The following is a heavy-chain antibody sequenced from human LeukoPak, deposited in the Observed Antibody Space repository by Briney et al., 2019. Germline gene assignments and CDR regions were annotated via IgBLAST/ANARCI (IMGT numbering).Heavy chain of an antibody. J-gene: IGHJ4*02. D-gene: IGHD3-9*01. CDR2: IYYSGST. CDR1: GGSMNSYY. V-gene: IGHV4-59*08. CDR3: ARHVWLQPFDY. Sequence: SETLSLTCSVSGGSMNSYYWSWIRQSPGKGLEWVGYIYYSGSTNYNPSLKSRVTISVDTSKNQFSLKLSSVTAADTAVYYCARHVWLQPFDYWGQGTLVTVSS.